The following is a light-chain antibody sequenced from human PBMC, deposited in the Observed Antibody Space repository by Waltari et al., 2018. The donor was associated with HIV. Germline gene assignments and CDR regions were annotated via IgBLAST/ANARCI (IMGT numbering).Light chain of an antibody. CDR1: QAITTY. J-gene: IGKJ3*01. Sequence: IQVTQSPSSLSASLGDTVVITCRASQAITTYVNWYQQKADKPPVLLVYSAATLQTGAPSRFRGSGSGRDFTLSISGRQPEDFATYFCQQSYESPFNFGPGTK. CDR2: SAA. V-gene: IGKV1-39*01. CDR3: QQSYESPFN.